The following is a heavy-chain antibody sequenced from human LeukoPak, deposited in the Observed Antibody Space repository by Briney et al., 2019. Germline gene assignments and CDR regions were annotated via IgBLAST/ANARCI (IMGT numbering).Heavy chain of an antibody. CDR3: ARRKDYGGFDY. CDR2: IYPADSDS. J-gene: IGHJ4*02. V-gene: IGHV5-51*01. Sequence: GESLQISCKGSGYSFSSYWIGWVRQMPGKGLEWMGIIYPADSDSRYSPSFQGQVTMSADKSITTAYLQWSSLKASDTAMYYCARRKDYGGFDYWGQGTLVTVSS. D-gene: IGHD4-23*01. CDR1: GYSFSSYW.